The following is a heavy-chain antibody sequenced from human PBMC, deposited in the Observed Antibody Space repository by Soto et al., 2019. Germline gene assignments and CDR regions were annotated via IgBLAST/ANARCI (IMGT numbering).Heavy chain of an antibody. CDR2: ISYDGSNK. CDR3: ARTYRGYYYYGMDV. Sequence: QVQLVESGGGVLQPGRSLRLSCAASGFTFSSYAMHWVHQAPGKGLEWVAVISYDGSNKYYADSVKGRFTISRDNSKNTLYLQMNSLRAEDTAVYYCARTYRGYYYYGMDVWGQGTTVTVSS. V-gene: IGHV3-30-3*01. D-gene: IGHD4-4*01. CDR1: GFTFSSYA. J-gene: IGHJ6*02.